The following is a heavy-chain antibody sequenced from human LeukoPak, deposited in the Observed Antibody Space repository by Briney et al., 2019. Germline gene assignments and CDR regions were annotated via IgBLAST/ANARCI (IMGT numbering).Heavy chain of an antibody. Sequence: KPSQTLSLTCTVSGGSISSGGYYWSWIRQHPGKGLEWIGYIYYSGNTYYNPSLKSRVTISVDTSKNQFSLKLSSVTAADTAVYYCARGYCTSSSCLARHWFDPWGQGTLVTVSS. V-gene: IGHV4-31*03. J-gene: IGHJ5*02. D-gene: IGHD2-2*01. CDR3: ARGYCTSSSCLARHWFDP. CDR2: IYYSGNT. CDR1: GGSISSGGYY.